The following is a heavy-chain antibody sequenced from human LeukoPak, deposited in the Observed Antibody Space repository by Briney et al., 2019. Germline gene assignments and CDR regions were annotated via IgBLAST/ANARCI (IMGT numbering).Heavy chain of an antibody. D-gene: IGHD3-3*01. CDR2: INHSGST. CDR3: ARGPITISVSMDV. Sequence: SETLSLTCAVYGGSFSGYYWSWIRQPPGKGLEWIGEINHSGSTNYNPSLKSRVTISVDTSKNQFSLKLSSVTAADTAVYYCARGPITISVSMDVWGKGTTVTVSS. CDR1: GGSFSGYY. J-gene: IGHJ6*03. V-gene: IGHV4-34*01.